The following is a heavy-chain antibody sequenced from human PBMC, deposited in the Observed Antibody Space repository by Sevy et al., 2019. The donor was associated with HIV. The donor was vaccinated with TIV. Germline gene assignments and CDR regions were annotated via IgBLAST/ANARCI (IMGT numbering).Heavy chain of an antibody. D-gene: IGHD6-19*01. CDR2: TYYRSKWYN. J-gene: IGHJ6*03. V-gene: IGHV6-1*01. CDR3: ARAVQGLALHYDYYYMDV. CDR1: GDSVSSNSAA. Sequence: SQTLSLTCAISGDSVSSNSAAWNWIRQSPSRGLEWLGRTYYRSKWYNDYAVSVKSRITINPDTSKKQFSLQLNSVTPADTAVYYCARAVQGLALHYDYYYMDVWGKGTTVTVSS.